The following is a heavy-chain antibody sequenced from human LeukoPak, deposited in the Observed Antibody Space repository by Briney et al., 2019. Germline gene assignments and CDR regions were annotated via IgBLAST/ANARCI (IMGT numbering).Heavy chain of an antibody. Sequence: KPSETLSLTCTVSGGSISSGGYYWSWIRQHPGKGLEWIGYIYYSGSTYYNPSLKSRVTISVDTSKNQFSLKLSSVTAADTAVYYCARAQVDYNNGPGSRGYYSYGMDVWGRGTTVTVSS. D-gene: IGHD4-11*01. CDR3: ARAQVDYNNGPGSRGYYSYGMDV. CDR2: IYYSGST. V-gene: IGHV4-31*03. J-gene: IGHJ6*02. CDR1: GGSISSGGYY.